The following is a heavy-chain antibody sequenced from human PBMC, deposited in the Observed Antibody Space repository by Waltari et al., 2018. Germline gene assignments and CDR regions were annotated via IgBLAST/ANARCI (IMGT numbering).Heavy chain of an antibody. CDR2: INPSGGST. CDR1: GYTFTSYY. J-gene: IGHJ6*03. CDR3: ARGAGGYDYYYYYMDV. Sequence: QVQLVQSGAEVKKPGASVKVSCKASGYTFTSYYMHWVRQAPGQGLAWMGIINPSGGSTSYAQKFQGRVTMTRDTSTSTVYMELSSLRSEDTAVYYCARGAGGYDYYYYYMDVWGKGTTVTISS. V-gene: IGHV1-46*01. D-gene: IGHD5-12*01.